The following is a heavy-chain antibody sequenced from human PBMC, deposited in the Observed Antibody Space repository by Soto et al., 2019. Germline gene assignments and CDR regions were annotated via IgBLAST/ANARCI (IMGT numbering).Heavy chain of an antibody. V-gene: IGHV3-74*01. CDR1: GFTFSDYW. Sequence: EVQLVESGGGLVQPGGSLRLSCAASGFTFSDYWMHWVLQAPGKGLEWVSRIKRDGSTTNYADYVKGRFTISRDNAKNTLYMETNSLSVEDTADYYCPRGAINYYYEDVWGKGTPVTVSS. CDR3: PRGAINYYYEDV. J-gene: IGHJ6*03. CDR2: IKRDGSTT.